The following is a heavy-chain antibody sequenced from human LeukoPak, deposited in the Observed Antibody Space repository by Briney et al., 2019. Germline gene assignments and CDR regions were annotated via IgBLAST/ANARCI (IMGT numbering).Heavy chain of an antibody. V-gene: IGHV4-38-2*01. CDR2: IYYSGST. Sequence: GSLRLSCAASGLIVSNNYMSWVRQAPGKGLEWIGSIYYSGSTYYNPSLKSRVTISVDTSKNQFSLKLTSVTAADTALYYCARGVVVENMAWFDPWGQGTLVIVSS. D-gene: IGHD3-22*01. CDR3: ARGVVVENMAWFDP. CDR1: GLIVSNNY. J-gene: IGHJ5*02.